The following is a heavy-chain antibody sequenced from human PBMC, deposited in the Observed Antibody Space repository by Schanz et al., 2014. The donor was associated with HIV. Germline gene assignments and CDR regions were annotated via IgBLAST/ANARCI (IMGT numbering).Heavy chain of an antibody. J-gene: IGHJ5*02. D-gene: IGHD3-22*01. CDR3: ARGRRDVSMIILYWFDP. CDR2: INPNSGGT. Sequence: QVQLVQSGAEVKNPGASVKVSCKASGYTFTGYYMHWVRQAPGQGLEWMGWINPNSGGTNYAQKFQGRVTMTRDTSISTAYMELSRLTSEDTAVYYCARGRRDVSMIILYWFDPWGQGTLVTVSS. V-gene: IGHV1-2*02. CDR1: GYTFTGYY.